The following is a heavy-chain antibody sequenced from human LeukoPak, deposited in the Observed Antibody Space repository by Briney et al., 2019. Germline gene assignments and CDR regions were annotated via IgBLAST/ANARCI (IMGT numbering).Heavy chain of an antibody. CDR2: IKQDGSEK. Sequence: GGSLRLSCAASGFTFSSYWMSWVRQAPGKGLEWVANIKQDGSEKYYVGSVKGRFTISRDNAKNSHYLQMNNLGAEDTAVYYCAKVLQYCSTGSCSYFDSWGQGTLVTVSS. D-gene: IGHD2-15*01. CDR1: GFTFSSYW. J-gene: IGHJ4*02. V-gene: IGHV3-7*01. CDR3: AKVLQYCSTGSCSYFDS.